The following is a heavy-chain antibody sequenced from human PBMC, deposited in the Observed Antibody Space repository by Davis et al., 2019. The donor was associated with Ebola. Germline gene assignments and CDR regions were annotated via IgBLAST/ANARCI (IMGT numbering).Heavy chain of an antibody. V-gene: IGHV4-31*03. CDR2: IYYSGST. CDR3: ARSIPTYYYDSSGYSTQPTHLDY. D-gene: IGHD3-22*01. CDR1: GGSISSGGYY. Sequence: MPSETLSLTCTVSGGSISSGGYYWSWIRQHPGKGPEWIGYIYYSGSTYYNPSLKSRVTISVDTSKNQFSLKLSSVTAADTAVYYCARSIPTYYYDSSGYSTQPTHLDYWGQGTLVTVSS. J-gene: IGHJ4*02.